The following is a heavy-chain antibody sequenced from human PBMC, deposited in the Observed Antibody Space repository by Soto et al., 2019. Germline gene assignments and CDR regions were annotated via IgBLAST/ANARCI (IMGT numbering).Heavy chain of an antibody. D-gene: IGHD4-17*01. J-gene: IGHJ6*02. CDR1: GGSISSSSYY. V-gene: IGHV4-39*01. Sequence: SETLSLTCTVSGGSISSSSYYWGWIRQPPGKGLEWIGSIYYSGSTCYNPSLKSRVTISVDTSKNQFSLKLSSVTAADTAVYYCARPVTTFGMDVWGQGTTVTVSS. CDR2: IYYSGST. CDR3: ARPVTTFGMDV.